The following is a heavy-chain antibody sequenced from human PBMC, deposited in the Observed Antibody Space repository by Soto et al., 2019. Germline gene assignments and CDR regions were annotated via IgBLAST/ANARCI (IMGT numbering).Heavy chain of an antibody. CDR2: IYSSGNS. V-gene: IGHV4-31*03. D-gene: IGHD3-9*01. Sequence: PSETLSLTCSVSGASISRDDYYWSWIRQHPGKGLEWIAYIYSSGNSYYNPSLSSRVAISLDTSKNQFSLRLSSVTAADTSVYYCASALTGDYVGFDYWGQGTPVTVSS. J-gene: IGHJ4*02. CDR1: GASISRDDYY. CDR3: ASALTGDYVGFDY.